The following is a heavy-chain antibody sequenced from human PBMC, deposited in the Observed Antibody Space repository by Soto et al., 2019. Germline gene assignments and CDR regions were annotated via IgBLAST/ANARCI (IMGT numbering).Heavy chain of an antibody. D-gene: IGHD3-3*01. Sequence: GGSLRLSCAASGFTFDDYAMHWVRQAPGKXLEWVSLISWDGGSTYYADSVKGRFTISRDNSKNSLYLQMNSLRAEDTALYYCAKDTRTDYDFWSGYFDYWGQGTLVTVSS. CDR2: ISWDGGST. CDR1: GFTFDDYA. J-gene: IGHJ4*02. V-gene: IGHV3-43D*04. CDR3: AKDTRTDYDFWSGYFDY.